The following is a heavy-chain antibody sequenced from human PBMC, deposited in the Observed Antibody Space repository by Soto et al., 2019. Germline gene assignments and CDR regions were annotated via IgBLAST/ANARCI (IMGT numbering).Heavy chain of an antibody. V-gene: IGHV3-30*18. Sequence: PGGSLRLSCAASGFTFSSYGMHWVRQAPGKGLEWVAVISYDGSNKYYADSVKGRFTISRDNSKNTLYLQMHSLRAEDTAVYYCAKEQYSYGYCPAYWGQGTLVTVSS. CDR3: AKEQYSYGYCPAY. CDR1: GFTFSSYG. D-gene: IGHD5-18*01. J-gene: IGHJ4*02. CDR2: ISYDGSNK.